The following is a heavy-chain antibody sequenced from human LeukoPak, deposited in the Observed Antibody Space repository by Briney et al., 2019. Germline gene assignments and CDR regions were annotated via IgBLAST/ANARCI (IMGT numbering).Heavy chain of an antibody. D-gene: IGHD2-2*03. CDR3: AKDGYFKFFKAWGGGSPTDY. CDR2: ISGSGGST. CDR1: GFTFSSYA. Sequence: GGSLRLSCAASGFTFSSYAMSWVRQAPGKGLEWVSAISGSGGSTYYADSVKGRFTISRDNSKNTLYLQMNSLRAEDTPVYYCAKDGYFKFFKAWGGGSPTDYWGQGTLVTVSS. V-gene: IGHV3-23*01. J-gene: IGHJ4*02.